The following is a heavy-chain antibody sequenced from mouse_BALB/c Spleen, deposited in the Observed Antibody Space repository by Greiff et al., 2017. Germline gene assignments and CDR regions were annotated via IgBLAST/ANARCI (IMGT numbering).Heavy chain of an antibody. V-gene: IGHV3-8*02. J-gene: IGHJ4*01. CDR2: ISYSGST. CDR3: ARSLYYRNAMDY. CDR1: GDSITSGY. Sequence: EVKVVESGPSLVKPSQTLSLTCSVTGDSITSGYWNWIRKFPGNKLEYMGYISYSGSTYYNPSLKSRISITRDTSKNQYYLQLNSVTTEDTATYYCARSLYYRNAMDYWGQGTSVTVSS. D-gene: IGHD2-14*01.